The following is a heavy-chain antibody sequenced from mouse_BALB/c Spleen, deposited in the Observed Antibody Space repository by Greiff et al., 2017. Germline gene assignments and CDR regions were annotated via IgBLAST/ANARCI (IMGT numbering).Heavy chain of an antibody. CDR2: INSNGGST. Sequence: EVNLVESGGGLVQPGGSLKLSCAASGFTFSSYGMSWVRQTPDKRLELVATINSNGGSTYYPDSVKGRFTISRDNAKNTLYLQMSSLKSEDTAMYYCARAGFYAMDYWGQGTSVTVSS. CDR1: GFTFSSYG. V-gene: IGHV5-6-3*01. J-gene: IGHJ4*01. CDR3: ARAGFYAMDY.